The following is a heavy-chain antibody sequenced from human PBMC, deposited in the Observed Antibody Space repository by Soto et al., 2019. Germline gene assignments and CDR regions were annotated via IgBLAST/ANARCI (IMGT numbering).Heavy chain of an antibody. CDR1: GFTFSDYY. Sequence: GGSLRLSCAASGFTFSDYYMSWIRQAPGKGLEWVSYISGTDPYMKYADAVRGRFTISRDNAKNSLYLQMNSLRDDDTAVYYCARGSSVRGMNVWGQGTPVTVSS. CDR2: ISGTDPYM. D-gene: IGHD6-13*01. J-gene: IGHJ6*02. CDR3: ARGSSVRGMNV. V-gene: IGHV3-11*06.